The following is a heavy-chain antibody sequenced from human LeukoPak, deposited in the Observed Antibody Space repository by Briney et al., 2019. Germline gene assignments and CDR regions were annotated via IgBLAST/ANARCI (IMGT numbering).Heavy chain of an antibody. CDR1: GDTVSGNSGA. V-gene: IGHV6-1*01. J-gene: IGHJ4*02. D-gene: IGHD1-26*01. Sequence: SQTLSLTCAISGDTVSGNSGAWIWIRQSPSRGLEWLGRTYYMSKWFHDYAISVKGRIIISPDTANNQFSLHLSSVTADDTGVYYCARALGRYYFDFWGQGTLVTVSS. CDR2: TYYMSKWFH. CDR3: ARALGRYYFDF.